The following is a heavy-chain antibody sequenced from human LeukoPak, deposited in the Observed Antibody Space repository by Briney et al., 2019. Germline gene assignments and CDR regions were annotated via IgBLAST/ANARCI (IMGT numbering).Heavy chain of an antibody. CDR1: GFTFSSHS. CDR2: ISSSSSTI. Sequence: GGSLRLSCAASGFTFSSHSVSWVRQAPGKGLEWVSYISSSSSTIYYADSVKGRFNISRDNAKNSLYLQMNSLRAEDTAVYYCARDYDFWSGYPTYDYWGQGTLVTVSS. V-gene: IGHV3-48*01. CDR3: ARDYDFWSGYPTYDY. J-gene: IGHJ4*02. D-gene: IGHD3-3*01.